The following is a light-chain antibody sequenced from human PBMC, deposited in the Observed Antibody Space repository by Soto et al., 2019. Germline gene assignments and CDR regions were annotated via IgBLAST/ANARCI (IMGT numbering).Light chain of an antibody. CDR2: GAS. Sequence: EIVMTQSPYTLSVSTGERATISCRASQSVSSNLAWYQHKPGQAPRLLIYGASTRATGIPGRFSGSGSGTEFTLTISSLQSEDFAVYYCQQYNNWPRTLGQGTKVEIK. CDR1: QSVSSN. V-gene: IGKV3-15*01. J-gene: IGKJ1*01. CDR3: QQYNNWPRT.